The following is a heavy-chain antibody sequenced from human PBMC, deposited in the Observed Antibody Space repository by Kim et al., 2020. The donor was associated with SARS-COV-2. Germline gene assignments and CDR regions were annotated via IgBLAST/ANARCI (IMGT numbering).Heavy chain of an antibody. V-gene: IGHV3-23*01. Sequence: YADPVKGRFTISRDNSKNTLYLQMNSLRAEDTAVYYCAKARVGDFYAFDIWGQGTMVTVSS. J-gene: IGHJ3*02. D-gene: IGHD2-21*02. CDR3: AKARVGDFYAFDI.